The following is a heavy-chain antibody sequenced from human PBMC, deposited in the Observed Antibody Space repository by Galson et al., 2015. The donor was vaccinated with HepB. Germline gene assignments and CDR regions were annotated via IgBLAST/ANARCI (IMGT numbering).Heavy chain of an antibody. V-gene: IGHV3-30*09. J-gene: IGHJ5*01. CDR2: ISSDAKRK. Sequence: SLRLSCAVSGFSFSTYVIHWVRQAPGKGLEWVAVISSDAKRKFYADSVKGRFAIFRDDSQNTVYLHMNSLRPEDTALYYCATTDDVWGDVGDSWGQGALVIVSS. CDR1: GFSFSTYV. D-gene: IGHD3/OR15-3a*01. CDR3: ATTDDVWGDVGDS.